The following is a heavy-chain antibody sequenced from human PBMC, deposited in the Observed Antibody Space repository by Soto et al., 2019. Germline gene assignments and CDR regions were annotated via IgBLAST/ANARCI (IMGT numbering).Heavy chain of an antibody. J-gene: IGHJ4*02. Sequence: GSLRLSCVASGFTFSIYAMTWVRQAPGKGLEWVSSISATSSNTYYADSVKGRFTISRDNSKNTLFLHMSSLRAEDTALYYCAKDESNSNPLYYFDYWGQGTLVTVSS. V-gene: IGHV3-23*01. D-gene: IGHD3-22*01. CDR3: AKDESNSNPLYYFDY. CDR2: ISATSSNT. CDR1: GFTFSIYA.